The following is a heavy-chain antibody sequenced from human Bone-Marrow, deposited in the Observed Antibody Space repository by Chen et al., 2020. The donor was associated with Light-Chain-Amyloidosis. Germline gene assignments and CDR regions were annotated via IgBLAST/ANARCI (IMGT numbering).Heavy chain of an antibody. D-gene: IGHD6-6*01. Sequence: QLQLQESGPGLVKPSENLSLTCAVSGGSSSNSSYYWGWLRQPPGKGLEWIGSIYYSGSTYYNPSLKSRVTISVETSKNQFSLKLSSVTAADTAVYYCANTIAARRLRGVFDYWGQGTLVTVSS. V-gene: IGHV4-39*01. CDR2: IYYSGST. CDR3: ANTIAARRLRGVFDY. CDR1: GGSSSNSSYY. J-gene: IGHJ4*02.